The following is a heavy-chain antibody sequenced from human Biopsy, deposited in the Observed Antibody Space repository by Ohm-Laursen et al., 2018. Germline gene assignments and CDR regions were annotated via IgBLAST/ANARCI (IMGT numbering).Heavy chain of an antibody. J-gene: IGHJ6*02. D-gene: IGHD2/OR15-2a*01. CDR2: ISYSGST. Sequence: SETLSLTCTVSGGSISSDYWSWIRQTPGKGLEWIGYISYSGSTNYNPSLKSRVTISVDTSKNQFSLRLNSVTAADTAVYYCARATNSTGWPYYYLYGMDVWGQGTTVTVSS. V-gene: IGHV4-59*01. CDR1: GGSISSDY. CDR3: ARATNSTGWPYYYLYGMDV.